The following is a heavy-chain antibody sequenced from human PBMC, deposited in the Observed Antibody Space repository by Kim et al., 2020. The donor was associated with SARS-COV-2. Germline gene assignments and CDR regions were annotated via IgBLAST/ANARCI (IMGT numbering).Heavy chain of an antibody. V-gene: IGHV3-23*01. J-gene: IGHJ4*02. CDR1: GFTFRTYA. D-gene: IGHD6-19*01. Sequence: GGSLRLSCAAYGFTFRTYAASWVRQAPGKGLEWVSSISGRGGNTYYAASVKGRFTISRDNSKDTLYLQMTILRAEDTAIYYCAKDPVTYSSGWYSFDSWGQGTLVTVSS. CDR3: AKDPVTYSSGWYSFDS. CDR2: ISGRGGNT.